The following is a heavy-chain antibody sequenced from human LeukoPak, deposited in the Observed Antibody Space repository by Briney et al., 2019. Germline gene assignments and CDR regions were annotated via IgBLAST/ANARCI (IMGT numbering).Heavy chain of an antibody. D-gene: IGHD6-13*01. CDR1: GGSMRNYF. Sequence: SETLSLTCTVSGGSMRNYFWNWVRQPAGEGLEWIGRISTGGGTDYNPSLESRLTMSVDTSKNQFSLRLSSVTAADTAVYYCARDGSSSWPFDFWGQGTLVAVSS. CDR3: ARDGSSSWPFDF. CDR2: ISTGGGT. J-gene: IGHJ4*02. V-gene: IGHV4-4*07.